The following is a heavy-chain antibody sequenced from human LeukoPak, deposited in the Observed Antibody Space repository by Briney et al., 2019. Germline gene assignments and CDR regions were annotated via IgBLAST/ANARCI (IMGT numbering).Heavy chain of an antibody. CDR3: ATSSLYSSSSSWFDP. CDR2: IIPILGIA. D-gene: IGHD6-6*01. Sequence: SVTVSCKASGGTFSSYAISWVRQAPGQGLEWMGGIIPILGIANYAQKFQGRVTITADKSTSTAYMALSSLRSEDTAVYYCATSSLYSSSSSWFDPWGQGTLVTVSS. J-gene: IGHJ5*02. V-gene: IGHV1-69*04. CDR1: GGTFSSYA.